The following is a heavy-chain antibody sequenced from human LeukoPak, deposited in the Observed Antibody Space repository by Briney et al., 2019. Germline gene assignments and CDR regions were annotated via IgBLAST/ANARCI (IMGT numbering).Heavy chain of an antibody. CDR1: GFTFSSFC. V-gene: IGHV3-30*03. J-gene: IGHJ4*02. CDR3: SRDPRGIALAGTYDY. D-gene: IGHD6-19*01. Sequence: GGSLRLSWAASGFTFSSFCMHWVRHAPGKGLEWVAVISYDGNKKYYEASVKGRFTISRDNSMNTLYLKMNSLRADDTAVYYCSRDPRGIALAGTYDYWGQGILVTVSS. CDR2: ISYDGNKK.